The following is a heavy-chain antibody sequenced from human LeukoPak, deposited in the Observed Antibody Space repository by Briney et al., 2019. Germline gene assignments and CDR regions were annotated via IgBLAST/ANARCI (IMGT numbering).Heavy chain of an antibody. CDR1: GGSISSGSYY. J-gene: IGHJ4*02. CDR3: ARASPYSGSYLIDY. V-gene: IGHV4-61*02. CDR2: IYTSGST. Sequence: PSQTLSLTCTVSGGSISSGSYYWSWIRQPAGKGLEWIGRIYTSGSTNYNPSLKSRVTISVDTSKNQFSLKLSSVTAAGTAVYYCARASPYSGSYLIDYWGQGTLVTVSS. D-gene: IGHD1-26*01.